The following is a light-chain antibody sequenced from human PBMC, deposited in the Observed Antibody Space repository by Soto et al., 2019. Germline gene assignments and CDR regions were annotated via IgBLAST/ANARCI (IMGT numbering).Light chain of an antibody. J-gene: IGKJ4*01. CDR2: GAS. CDR1: QSVDSNY. Sequence: EIVLTQSPGTLSLSPGERATLSCRASQSVDSNYLAWYQQKPGQAPRLLIYGASSRATGVPDRFSGSGSGPDFTLTISRLEPEDFAVYYCQRYNNWPLTFGGGTKVESK. V-gene: IGKV3-20*01. CDR3: QRYNNWPLT.